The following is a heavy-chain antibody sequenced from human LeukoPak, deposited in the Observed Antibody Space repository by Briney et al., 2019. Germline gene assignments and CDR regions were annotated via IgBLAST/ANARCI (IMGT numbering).Heavy chain of an antibody. CDR1: GFTVSSNY. Sequence: GGSLRLSFPASGFTVSSNYRSWVRQAPGKGLEGVPVIYSGGSTYYADSVKGRFTISRDNSKNTLYLQMNSLRAEDTAVYYCARAYSSSWNNWFDPWGQGTLVTVSS. CDR2: IYSGGST. J-gene: IGHJ5*02. CDR3: ARAYSSSWNNWFDP. V-gene: IGHV3-53*01. D-gene: IGHD6-13*01.